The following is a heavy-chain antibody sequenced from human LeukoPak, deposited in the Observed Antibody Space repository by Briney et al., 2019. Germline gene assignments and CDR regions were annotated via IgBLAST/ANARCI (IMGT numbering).Heavy chain of an antibody. D-gene: IGHD3-10*01. Sequence: ASVKVSCKASGGTFSSYAISWVRQAPGQGLEWMGGIIPIFGTANYAQKFQGRVTITADKSTSTAYMELSSLRSEDTAVYYCAREDYYGSGSYSPFDYWGQGTLVTVSS. CDR3: AREDYYGSGSYSPFDY. V-gene: IGHV1-69*06. CDR2: IIPIFGTA. J-gene: IGHJ4*02. CDR1: GGTFSSYA.